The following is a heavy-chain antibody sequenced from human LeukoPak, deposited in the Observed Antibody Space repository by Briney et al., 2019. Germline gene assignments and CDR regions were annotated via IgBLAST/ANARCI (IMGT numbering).Heavy chain of an antibody. Sequence: YLTFNCSVNGFTFSTCPMVWLRPAPGQGLMGVAVTNSAAISIYYAYSVKGTFTISRDNSNNTLYLQIHSPKTKATALYYCAKSPRGYNYYMDVWGRGTTVSVS. CDR3: AKSPRGYNYYMDV. D-gene: IGHD3-10*01. J-gene: IGHJ6*03. V-gene: IGHV3-NL1*01. CDR2: TNSAAISI. CDR1: GFTFSTCP.